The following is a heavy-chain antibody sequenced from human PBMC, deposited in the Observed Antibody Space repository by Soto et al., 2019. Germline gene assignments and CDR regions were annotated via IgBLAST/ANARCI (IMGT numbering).Heavy chain of an antibody. D-gene: IGHD2-2*01. Sequence: QVQLVESGGGVVQPGRSLRLSCAASGFTFSSYAMHWVRQAPGKGLEWVAVISYDGSNKYYADSVKGRFTISRDNSKNTLYLQMNSLRAEDTAVYYCASCIPFGLGYCSSTSCYAGLDYWGQGTLVTVSS. J-gene: IGHJ4*02. CDR3: ASCIPFGLGYCSSTSCYAGLDY. V-gene: IGHV3-30-3*01. CDR2: ISYDGSNK. CDR1: GFTFSSYA.